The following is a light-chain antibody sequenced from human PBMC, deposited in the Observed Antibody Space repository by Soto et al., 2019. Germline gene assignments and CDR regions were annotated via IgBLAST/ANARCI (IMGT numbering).Light chain of an antibody. V-gene: IGLV4-69*01. CDR2: LNSDGSH. Sequence: QPVLTQSPSASASLGASVKLTCTLSSGHSSYAIAWHQQQPEKGPRYLMNLNSDGSHTKGDGIPDRFSGSSSGAERYLTISSIQYEDEADYYCQTWGPGFYVFGTGTKLTVL. CDR3: QTWGPGFYV. J-gene: IGLJ1*01. CDR1: SGHSSYA.